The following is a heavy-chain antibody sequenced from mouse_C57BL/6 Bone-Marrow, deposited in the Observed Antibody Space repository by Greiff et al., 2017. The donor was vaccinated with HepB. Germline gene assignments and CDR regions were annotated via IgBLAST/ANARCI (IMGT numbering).Heavy chain of an antibody. CDR2: IDPENGDT. Sequence: VQLQQSGAELVRPGASVKLSCTASGFNIKDDYMHWVKQRPEQGLEGIGWIDPENGDTEYASKFQGKATITADTSSNTAYLQLSSLTSEDTAVYYCTTGSADYWGQGTTLTVSS. CDR3: TTGSADY. V-gene: IGHV14-4*01. CDR1: GFNIKDDY. D-gene: IGHD3-2*02. J-gene: IGHJ2*01.